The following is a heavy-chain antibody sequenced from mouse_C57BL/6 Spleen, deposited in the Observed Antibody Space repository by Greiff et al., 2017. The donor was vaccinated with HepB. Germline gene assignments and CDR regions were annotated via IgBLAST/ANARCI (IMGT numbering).Heavy chain of an antibody. CDR3: ARADDDGRSLYYFDN. D-gene: IGHD1-1*01. V-gene: IGHV1-9*01. CDR1: GYTFTGYW. CDR2: ILPGSGST. J-gene: IGHJ2*01. Sequence: VQLQQSGAELMKPGASVKLSCKASGYTFTGYWIEWVKQRPGHGLEWIGEILPGSGSTNYNEKFKGKATLTADTSSNTAYMQLSSLTTEDSAIYYCARADDDGRSLYYFDNWGKGTTLTVSS.